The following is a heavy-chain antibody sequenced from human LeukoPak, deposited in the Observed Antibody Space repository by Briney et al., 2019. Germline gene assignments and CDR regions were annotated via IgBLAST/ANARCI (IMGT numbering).Heavy chain of an antibody. CDR2: IYTSGST. J-gene: IGHJ6*03. Sequence: ASETLSLTCTVSGGSISSYYWSWIRQPAGKGLERIGRIYTSGSTNYNPSLKSRVTMSVDTSKNQFSLKLSSVTAADTAVYYCAREKSNTNDFWSGSWNYYYYMDVWGKGTTVTVSS. V-gene: IGHV4-4*07. CDR1: GGSISSYY. CDR3: AREKSNTNDFWSGSWNYYYYMDV. D-gene: IGHD3-3*01.